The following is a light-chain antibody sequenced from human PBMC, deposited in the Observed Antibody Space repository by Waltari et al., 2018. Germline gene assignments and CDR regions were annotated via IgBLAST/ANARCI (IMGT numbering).Light chain of an antibody. J-gene: IGKJ5*01. CDR1: QSVSSSY. CDR3: QQYGSLIT. Sequence: EIVLTQSPGTLSLSPGERATLSCRASQSVSSSYVAWYQQKPGQAPRLLMYVTSSRATGIPDRISGSGSGTDFTLTISRVEPEDFAVYYCQQYGSLITFGQGTRLEIK. V-gene: IGKV3-20*01. CDR2: VTS.